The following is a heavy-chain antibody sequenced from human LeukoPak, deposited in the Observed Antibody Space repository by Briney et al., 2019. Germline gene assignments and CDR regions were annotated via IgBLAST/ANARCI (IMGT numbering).Heavy chain of an antibody. CDR1: GFTFSSYE. CDR3: AKGNSGTYSYYYMDV. J-gene: IGHJ6*03. Sequence: PGGSLRLSCAASGFTFSSYEMNWVRQAPGKGLEWVSYISSSGSTIYYADSVKGRFTISRDNSKNTLYLQMNSLRAEDTAVYYCAKGNSGTYSYYYMDVWGKGTTVTISS. CDR2: ISSSGSTI. D-gene: IGHD1-26*01. V-gene: IGHV3-48*03.